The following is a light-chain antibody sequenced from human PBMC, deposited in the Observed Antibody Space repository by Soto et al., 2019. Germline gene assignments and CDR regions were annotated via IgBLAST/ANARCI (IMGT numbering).Light chain of an antibody. J-gene: IGLJ3*02. Sequence: QSVLTQPPSVSGAPGQKVTISCTRSSSNIGAASDVHWEQHLPGTAPKLLIYGNNNRPSGVPDRFSGSKSGTSASLAITGLQAEDEADYYCQSYDLSLCGWVFGGGTKVTVL. V-gene: IGLV1-40*01. CDR1: SSNIGAASD. CDR3: QSYDLSLCGWV. CDR2: GNN.